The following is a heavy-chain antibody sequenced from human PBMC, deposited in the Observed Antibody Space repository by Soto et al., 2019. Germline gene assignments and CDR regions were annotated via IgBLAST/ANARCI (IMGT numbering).Heavy chain of an antibody. CDR3: ARVAARSSFQFSFYGMDV. CDR1: GGSISSYY. V-gene: IGHV4-59*01. Sequence: NPSETLSLTWKVSGGSISSYYWSCIRHPPLKGLKRLGNIYYSGSTNDSPSIESRVPISVDTCTTQIPLKLRSVPAADTAVSYCARVAARSSFQFSFYGMDVWGQGPTVTVSS. D-gene: IGHD2-21*01. J-gene: IGHJ6*02. CDR2: IYYSGST.